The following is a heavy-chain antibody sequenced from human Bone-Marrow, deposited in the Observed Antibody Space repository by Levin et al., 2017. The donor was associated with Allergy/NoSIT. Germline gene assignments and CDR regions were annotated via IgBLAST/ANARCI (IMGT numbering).Heavy chain of an antibody. CDR1: GYTLTELS. Sequence: ASVKVSCKVSGYTLTELSMHWVRQAPGKGLEWMGGFDPEDGETIYAQKFQGRVTMTEDTSTDTAYMELSSLRSEDTAVYYCATEAWLKSGSHYYYYGMDVWGQGTTVTVSS. CDR3: ATEAWLKSGSHYYYYGMDV. CDR2: FDPEDGET. D-gene: IGHD3-3*01. V-gene: IGHV1-24*01. J-gene: IGHJ6*02.